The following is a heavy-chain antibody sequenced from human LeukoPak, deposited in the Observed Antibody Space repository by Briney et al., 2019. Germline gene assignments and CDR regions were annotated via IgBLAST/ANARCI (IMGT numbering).Heavy chain of an antibody. J-gene: IGHJ2*01. Sequence: SETLSLTCSVSGGSISSSSYYWGWIRQPAGKGLEWIGRIYTSGSTNYNPSLKSRVTMSVDTSKNQSSLKLSSVTAADTAVYYCARVKTGSFDLWGRGTLVTVSS. CDR1: GGSISSSSYY. V-gene: IGHV4-61*02. CDR3: ARVKTGSFDL. CDR2: IYTSGST.